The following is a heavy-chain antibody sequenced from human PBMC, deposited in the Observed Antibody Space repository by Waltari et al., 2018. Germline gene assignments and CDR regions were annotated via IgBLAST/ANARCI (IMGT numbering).Heavy chain of an antibody. D-gene: IGHD4-17*01. Sequence: EVQLVQSGAEVKKPGESLKISCKGSGYSFTSYWIGWVRQMPGKGLEWMGVIYPVDSDTRYSPSFQGQVTIAADKSISTAYLQWSSLKASDTAMYYCARQDYGDYVRTGWFDPWGQGTLVTVSS. CDR2: IYPVDSDT. V-gene: IGHV5-51*01. CDR1: GYSFTSYW. CDR3: ARQDYGDYVRTGWFDP. J-gene: IGHJ5*02.